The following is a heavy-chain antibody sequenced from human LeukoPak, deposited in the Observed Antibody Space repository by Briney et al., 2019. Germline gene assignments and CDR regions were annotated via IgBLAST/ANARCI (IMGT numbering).Heavy chain of an antibody. CDR3: AREGRYRYGYNEYHSYLDI. CDR1: GGSISSYY. CDR2: IYYSGST. V-gene: IGHV4-59*01. D-gene: IGHD5-24*01. J-gene: IGHJ6*03. Sequence: SETLSLTCTVSGGSISSYYCSWIRQPPGKGLEWIGYIYYSGSTNYNPSLKSRVTISVDTSKNQFSLKLSSVTAAETAVYYCAREGRYRYGYNEYHSYLDIWGKGTTVTVSS.